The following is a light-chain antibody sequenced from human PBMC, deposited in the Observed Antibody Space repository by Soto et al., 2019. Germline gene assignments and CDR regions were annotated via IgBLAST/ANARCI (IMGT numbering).Light chain of an antibody. V-gene: IGKV1-27*01. Sequence: TQSPGTLSLSPGERATLSCRASQSISSYLAWYQQKPGKVPKLLIYAASTLQSGVPSRFSGSGSGTDFTLTISSLQPEDVATYYCQKYDSALGTFGQGTKVDIK. CDR3: QKYDSALGT. CDR1: QSISSY. J-gene: IGKJ1*01. CDR2: AAS.